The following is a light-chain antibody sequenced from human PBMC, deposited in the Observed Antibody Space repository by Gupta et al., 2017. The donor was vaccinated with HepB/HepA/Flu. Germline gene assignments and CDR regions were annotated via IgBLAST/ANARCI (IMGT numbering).Light chain of an antibody. J-gene: IGLJ3*02. CDR1: NSNIGRNF. V-gene: IGLV1-47*01. Sequence: QSVLTQPPSASGTPGQSVTISCSGSNSNIGRNFVYWYQQLPGTAPKLLIYRHDQRPSGVPDRFSGSKSGTSASLAISGLRSEDEADYYCATWDNSLSAQVFGGGTKLTVL. CDR3: ATWDNSLSAQV. CDR2: RHD.